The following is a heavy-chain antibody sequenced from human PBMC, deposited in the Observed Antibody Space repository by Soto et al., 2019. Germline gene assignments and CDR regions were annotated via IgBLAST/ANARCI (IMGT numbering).Heavy chain of an antibody. V-gene: IGHV4-39*01. CDR1: GGSISSSSYY. Sequence: QLQLQESGPGLVKPSETLSLTCTVSGGSISSSSYYWGWIRQPPGKGLEWIGSIYYSGSTYYNPSLKSRVTTSIDTSKNQFSLKLSSVTAADTAVYYCARLPTTRITMVRGVKSWGQGTLVTVSS. J-gene: IGHJ5*02. CDR2: IYYSGST. CDR3: ARLPTTRITMVRGVKS. D-gene: IGHD3-10*01.